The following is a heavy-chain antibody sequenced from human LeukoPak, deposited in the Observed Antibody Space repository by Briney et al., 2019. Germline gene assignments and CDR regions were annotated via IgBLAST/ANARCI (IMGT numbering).Heavy chain of an antibody. D-gene: IGHD5-12*01. V-gene: IGHV3-23*01. CDR2: ISASGGST. Sequence: GGTLRLSCAASGFTFSSYAMSWVRQAPGKGLEWVSSISASGGSTYYADSVKGRFTISRDNSKNTLYLQLNSLRAEDTAVYYCAKGLHGYDFDYWGQGALVTVSS. CDR1: GFTFSSYA. CDR3: AKGLHGYDFDY. J-gene: IGHJ4*02.